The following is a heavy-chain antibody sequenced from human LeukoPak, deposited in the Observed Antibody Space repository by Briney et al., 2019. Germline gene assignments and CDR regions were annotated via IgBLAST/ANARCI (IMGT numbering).Heavy chain of an antibody. J-gene: IGHJ5*02. V-gene: IGHV3-33*08. CDR3: ARDTLIAAPKTGTVTRVGWFDT. D-gene: IGHD6-13*01. Sequence: GGSLRLSCAASGFTFSSYSMHWVRQAPGKGLEWVAVIWYDGSYKSYGDSVKGRFTISRDNSKNTLFLQMNSLRADDTAVYYCARDTLIAAPKTGTVTRVGWFDTWGQGTLVTVSS. CDR1: GFTFSSYS. CDR2: IWYDGSYK.